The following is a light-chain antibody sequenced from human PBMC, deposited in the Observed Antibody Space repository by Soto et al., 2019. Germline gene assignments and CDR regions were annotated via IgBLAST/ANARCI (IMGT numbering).Light chain of an antibody. Sequence: DIVLTQSPLSLPVTPGEPASISCKSSQSLLHSDGYKYLDWYVQKAGQSPQLLVYLGSHRASGVPDRFSGSGSGTEFTLKISKFEADDVGVYYCMQTLQTPFTFGPGTKVDI. CDR1: QSLLHSDGYKY. V-gene: IGKV2-28*01. J-gene: IGKJ3*01. CDR2: LGS. CDR3: MQTLQTPFT.